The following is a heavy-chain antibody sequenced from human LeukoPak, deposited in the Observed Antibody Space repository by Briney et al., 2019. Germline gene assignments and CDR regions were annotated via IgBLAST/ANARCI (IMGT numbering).Heavy chain of an antibody. J-gene: IGHJ4*02. CDR1: GGSISSYY. CDR2: IYYSGST. V-gene: IGHV4-59*08. D-gene: IGHD5-18*01. Sequence: SETLSLTCTVSGGSISSYYWSWIRQPPGKGLEWIGYIYYSGSTNHNPSLKSRVTISVDTSKNQFSLKLSSVTAADTAVYYCARTLYSYGPFFDYWGQGTLVTVSS. CDR3: ARTLYSYGPFFDY.